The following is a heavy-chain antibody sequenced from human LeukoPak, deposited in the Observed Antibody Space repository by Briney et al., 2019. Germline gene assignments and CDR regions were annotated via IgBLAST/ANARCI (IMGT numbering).Heavy chain of an antibody. CDR1: GFTFSTYS. CDR2: ISTSSSTI. CDR3: ARRQPSNNYYGMDV. J-gene: IGHJ6*02. Sequence: PGGSPRLSCAASGFTFSTYSMTWVRQAPGKGLEWVSYISTSSSTIYYADSVKGRFTISRDNAKNSLYLQMNSLRDEDTAVYYCARRQPSNNYYGMDVWGQGTTVTVSS. V-gene: IGHV3-48*02. D-gene: IGHD6-13*01.